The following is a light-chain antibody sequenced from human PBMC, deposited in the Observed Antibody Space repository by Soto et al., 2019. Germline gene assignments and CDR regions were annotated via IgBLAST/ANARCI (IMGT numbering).Light chain of an antibody. CDR1: QSVSNK. Sequence: VMTQSPGTMSVSPGERATLTCRASQSVSNKLAWYQQKRGQAPRLLIYDASTRATGVPTRFSGSGSGTEFTLTISSLQSEDFAVYYCQQYNNWPLTFGGGTNVEI. V-gene: IGKV3-15*01. CDR3: QQYNNWPLT. CDR2: DAS. J-gene: IGKJ4*01.